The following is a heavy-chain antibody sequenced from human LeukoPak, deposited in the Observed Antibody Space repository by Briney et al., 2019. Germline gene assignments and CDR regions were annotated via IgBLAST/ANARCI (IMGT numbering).Heavy chain of an antibody. CDR1: GYTFTRSD. D-gene: IGHD6-19*01. Sequence: ASVKVSCKASGYTFTRSDINWFRQAPGQGLEWMGWMNPNSGNTGYVQKFQGRVTITRNTSISTAYMEVSSLRSEDTAVYYCARRGQRLDFDYWGQGTLVTVSS. J-gene: IGHJ4*02. CDR2: MNPNSGNT. CDR3: ARRGQRLDFDY. V-gene: IGHV1-8*03.